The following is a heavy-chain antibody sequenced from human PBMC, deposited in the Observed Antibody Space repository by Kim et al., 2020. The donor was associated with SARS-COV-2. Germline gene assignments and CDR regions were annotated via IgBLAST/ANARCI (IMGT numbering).Heavy chain of an antibody. CDR2: INPNSGGT. D-gene: IGHD6-13*01. Sequence: ASVKVSCKASGYTFTGYYMHWVRQAPGQGLEWMGWINPNSGGTNYAQKFQGRVTMTRDTSISTAYMELSRLRSDDTAVYYCARARGGIAAAEGYYGMDVWGQGTTVTVSS. J-gene: IGHJ6*02. CDR3: ARARGGIAAAEGYYGMDV. V-gene: IGHV1-2*02. CDR1: GYTFTGYY.